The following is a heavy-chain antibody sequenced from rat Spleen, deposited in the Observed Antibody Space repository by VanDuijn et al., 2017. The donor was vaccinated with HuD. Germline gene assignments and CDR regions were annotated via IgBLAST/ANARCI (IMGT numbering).Heavy chain of an antibody. CDR2: ISSSGDKT. Sequence: EVLLVESGGGLVQPGRSLKLSCAVSGFTFSNYDMAWVRQAPTKGLEWVASISSSGDKTYYRDSVKGRFTVSRDNAKSTLYLQMDSLRSEDTATYYCARQGNWARWFPYWGQGTLVTVSS. CDR3: ARQGNWARWFPY. J-gene: IGHJ3*01. CDR1: GFTFSNYD. D-gene: IGHD4-6*01. V-gene: IGHV5-25*01.